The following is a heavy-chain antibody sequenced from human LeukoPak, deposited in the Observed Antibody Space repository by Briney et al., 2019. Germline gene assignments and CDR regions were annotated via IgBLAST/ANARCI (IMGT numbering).Heavy chain of an antibody. D-gene: IGHD3-22*01. V-gene: IGHV4-4*02. CDR2: IYHSGST. CDR3: ARDPSSSGYLDAFDI. Sequence: PSETLSLTCAVSGGSISSSNWWSWVRQPPGKGLEWIGEIYHSGSTNYNPSLKSRVTISVDKSKNQFSLKLSSVTAADTAVYYCARDPSSSGYLDAFDIWGQGTMVTVSS. J-gene: IGHJ3*02. CDR1: GGSISSSNW.